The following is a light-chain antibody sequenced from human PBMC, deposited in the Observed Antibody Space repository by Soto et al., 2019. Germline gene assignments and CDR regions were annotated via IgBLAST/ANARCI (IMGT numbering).Light chain of an antibody. CDR3: ATWADGLNSYV. V-gene: IGLV1-44*01. Sequence: QSVLTQPPSASGTPGQRVTISCSGSSSNIGSNTVSWYQQLPQRAPKLLIFSNNQRPSAVPDRFSGSKSGTSASLAISGLQSEDEADYYCATWADGLNSYVFGTGTKVTVL. CDR1: SSNIGSNT. J-gene: IGLJ1*01. CDR2: SNN.